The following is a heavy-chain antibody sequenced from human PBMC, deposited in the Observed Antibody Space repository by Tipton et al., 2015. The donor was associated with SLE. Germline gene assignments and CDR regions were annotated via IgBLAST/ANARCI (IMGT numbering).Heavy chain of an antibody. CDR1: GGSVSSGSYN. D-gene: IGHD6-19*01. J-gene: IGHJ3*02. CDR2: IYYRGST. V-gene: IGHV4-61*01. Sequence: TLSLTRTVSGGSVSSGSYNWNWIRQPPGKGLEWIGDIYYRGSTNYNPSLKSRVTISVDTSKNQFSLKLSSVTAADTAVYYCARGSWLVDNAFDIWGQGTMVTVSS. CDR3: ARGSWLVDNAFDI.